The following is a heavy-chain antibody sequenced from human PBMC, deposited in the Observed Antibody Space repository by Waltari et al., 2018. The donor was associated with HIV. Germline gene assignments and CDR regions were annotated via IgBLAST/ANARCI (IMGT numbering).Heavy chain of an antibody. J-gene: IGHJ6*02. V-gene: IGHV2-5*02. D-gene: IGHD2-8*01. CDR1: GFSLSTSGVG. CDR2: IYWDDDN. CDR3: VHTTGLYCTTTYCRTFYSGKDV. Sequence: QITLKESGPTLVKPTQTLTLTCTFPGFSLSTSGVGAGWIRQPPGKAPEWLALIYWDDDNRYSPSLKSRLTITKDTSKNQVVLTMTNMDPVDTATYYCVHTTGLYCTTTYCRTFYSGKDVWGQGTTVTVSS.